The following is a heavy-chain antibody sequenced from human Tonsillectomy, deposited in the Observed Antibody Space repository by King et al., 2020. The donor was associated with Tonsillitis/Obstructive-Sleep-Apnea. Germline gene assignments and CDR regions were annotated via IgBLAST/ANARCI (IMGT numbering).Heavy chain of an antibody. Sequence: QRVQDGAEVKKPGASVKVYCKASGYTFTNYAMHGVRQDPGQRLEGMGWINAANGNRKYSQKFQGRVTITRDTSASTVYMELSSLRSEDTAVYYCARDGNSGIAAPYFSSYHYMDVWGKGTTVTVSS. J-gene: IGHJ6*03. CDR2: INAANGNR. V-gene: IGHV1-3*01. D-gene: IGHD6-6*01. CDR1: GYTFTNYA. CDR3: ARDGNSGIAAPYFSSYHYMDV.